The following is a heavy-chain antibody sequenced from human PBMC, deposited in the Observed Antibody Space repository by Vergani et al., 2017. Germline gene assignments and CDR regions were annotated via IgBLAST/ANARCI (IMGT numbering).Heavy chain of an antibody. V-gene: IGHV5-51*01. Sequence: VQLVQSGAEVKKPGASVRVSCKASGYTFTSYYMHWVRQMSGKGLQWMGNINPIDSKIAYSPSFQGQAIMSLDKSITTAYLQWRSLKASDTAIYYCTRHVPCGDGACLHFDHWGQGTQVTVSS. CDR1: GYTFTSYY. CDR2: INPIDSKI. CDR3: TRHVPCGDGACLHFDH. D-gene: IGHD2-21*01. J-gene: IGHJ4*02.